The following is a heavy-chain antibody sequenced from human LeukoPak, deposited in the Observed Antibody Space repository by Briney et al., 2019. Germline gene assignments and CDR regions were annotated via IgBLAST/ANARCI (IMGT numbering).Heavy chain of an antibody. CDR3: AKDRRRCSSTAGHCGLFDF. D-gene: IGHD2-15*01. Sequence: GGSLRLSCAASGFSVSDYAMTWIRQAPGKGLEWVSYITGLAGWTYYADSIKVGFTISRDISNITIHLQMNAVGAEDTAVYFCAKDRRRCSSTAGHCGLFDFWGQGALVTVSS. J-gene: IGHJ4*02. V-gene: IGHV3-23*01. CDR2: ITGLAGWT. CDR1: GFSVSDYA.